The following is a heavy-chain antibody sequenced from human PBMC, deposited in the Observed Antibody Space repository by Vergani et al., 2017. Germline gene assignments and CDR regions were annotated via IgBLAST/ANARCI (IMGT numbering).Heavy chain of an antibody. J-gene: IGHJ5*02. CDR2: INSDGSST. V-gene: IGHV3-74*01. CDR1: GFTFSSYW. CDR3: ARDHSSSWYNSDWFDP. D-gene: IGHD6-13*01. Sequence: EVQLVESGGGLVQPGGSLRLSCAASGFTFSSYWMHWVRQPPGKGLVWVSRINSDGSSTSYADSVKGRFTISRDNAKNTLYLQMNSLRAEDTDVYYCARDHSSSWYNSDWFDPWGQGTLVTVSS.